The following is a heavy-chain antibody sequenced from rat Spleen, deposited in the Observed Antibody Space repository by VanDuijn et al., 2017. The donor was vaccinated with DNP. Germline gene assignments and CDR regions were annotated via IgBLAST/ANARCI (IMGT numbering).Heavy chain of an antibody. V-gene: IGHV5S11*01. CDR2: IGTGGDNT. CDR1: GFSFSNFY. J-gene: IGHJ4*01. D-gene: IGHD1-11*01. CDR3: ARRGLRRTLDA. Sequence: EVQLVESGGGLVQPGRSMRLSCAASGFSFSNFYMAWVRQAPAKGLEWVASIGTGGDNTYYRDSVKGRFTISRDDAKRTLYLQMDSLRSEETATYYCARRGLRRTLDAWGQGTSVTVSS.